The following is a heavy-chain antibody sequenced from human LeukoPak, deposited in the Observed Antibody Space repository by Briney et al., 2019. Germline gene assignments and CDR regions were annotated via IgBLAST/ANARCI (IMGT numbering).Heavy chain of an antibody. CDR3: AKSYYYDKLAYY. CDR1: GFTFSSYA. CDR2: ISYDGSNK. Sequence: GESLPLSCAASGFTFSSYAMHWVRQAPPQGVDGVAVISYDGSNKYYAASVKGRFTISRDNTKNTLYVQMNSLRAEGTAVYYCAKSYYYDKLAYYWGQGTLVTVSS. J-gene: IGHJ4*02. V-gene: IGHV3-30*18. D-gene: IGHD3-22*01.